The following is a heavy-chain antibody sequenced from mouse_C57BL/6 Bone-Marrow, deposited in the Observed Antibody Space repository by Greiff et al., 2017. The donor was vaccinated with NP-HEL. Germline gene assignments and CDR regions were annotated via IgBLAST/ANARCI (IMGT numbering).Heavy chain of an antibody. CDR3: ARSYGDY. J-gene: IGHJ2*01. Sequence: VQLQESGPELVKPGASVKISCKASGYAFSSSWMNWVKQRPGKGLEWIGRIYPGDGDTNYNGKFKGKATLTADKSSSTAYMQLSRLTSEDSAVYFCARSYGDYWGQGTTLTVSS. CDR2: IYPGDGDT. V-gene: IGHV1-82*01. D-gene: IGHD1-1*01. CDR1: GYAFSSSW.